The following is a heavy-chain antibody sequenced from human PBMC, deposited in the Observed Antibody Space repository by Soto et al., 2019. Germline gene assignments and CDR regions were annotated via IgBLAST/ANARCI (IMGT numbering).Heavy chain of an antibody. CDR3: ATTAYSSGWADY. D-gene: IGHD6-19*01. Sequence: QVQLVQSGAEVKKPRASVKVSCKASGYTFTSYAIQWVRQASGQRLEWMGWVSGDSGNTKYSQKFQGRVTITRDTSARTAYMELTSLTSEDTAVYYGATTAYSSGWADYWGQGTPVTVSS. V-gene: IGHV1-3*01. J-gene: IGHJ4*02. CDR2: VSGDSGNT. CDR1: GYTFTSYA.